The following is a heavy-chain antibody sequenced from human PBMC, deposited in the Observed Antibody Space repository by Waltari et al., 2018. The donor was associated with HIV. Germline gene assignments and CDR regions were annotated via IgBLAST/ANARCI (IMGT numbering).Heavy chain of an antibody. D-gene: IGHD3-10*01. Sequence: QVQLEESGGGVVQSRRCLRLTCVAYGFNLSTFGMHWVRQAPGKGLEWVAVISYDGHNKQYADSVKGLFTIARDNSNSTLFLQMSSLRPDDTAVYYCAKDLVTRVFFYFYGMHVWGQGTTVTVSS. V-gene: IGHV3-30*18. CDR2: ISYDGHNK. CDR3: AKDLVTRVFFYFYGMHV. CDR1: GFNLSTFG. J-gene: IGHJ6*02.